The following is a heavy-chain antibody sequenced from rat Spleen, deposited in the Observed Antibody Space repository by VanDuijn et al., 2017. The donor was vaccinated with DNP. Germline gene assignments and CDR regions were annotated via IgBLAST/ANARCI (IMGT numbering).Heavy chain of an antibody. V-gene: IGHV5S10*01. Sequence: EVQLVESGGGLVQPGRSLKLSCAASGFTFSDYNMAWVRQAPKKGLEWVATIIYDGSRTYYRDSVKGRFTISRDNAKSTLYLQMDSLRSEDTATYYCATGYPGILSDYWGQGVMVTVSS. CDR1: GFTFSDYN. D-gene: IGHD1-4*01. CDR3: ATGYPGILSDY. CDR2: IIYDGSRT. J-gene: IGHJ2*01.